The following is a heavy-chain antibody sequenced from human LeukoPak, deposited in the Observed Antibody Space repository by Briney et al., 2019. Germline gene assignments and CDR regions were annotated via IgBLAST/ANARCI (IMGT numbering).Heavy chain of an antibody. Sequence: SGPTLVRPTQTLTLTCTFSGFSLSTGGVHVGWIRQPPGKALEWLALISWKDEKYYRPSLRSRLNISKDTSKNQVVLTMTNMDPVDTATYYCAHLNGWFPDYWGQGTLVTVAS. J-gene: IGHJ4*02. D-gene: IGHD6-19*01. CDR3: AHLNGWFPDY. CDR1: GFSLSTGGVH. CDR2: ISWKDEK. V-gene: IGHV2-5*01.